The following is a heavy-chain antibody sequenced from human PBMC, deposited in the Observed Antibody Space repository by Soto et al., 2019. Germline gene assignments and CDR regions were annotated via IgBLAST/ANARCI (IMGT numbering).Heavy chain of an antibody. CDR1: GYTFTSYD. J-gene: IGHJ5*02. CDR3: ARERTRGFDP. Sequence: QVQLVQSGAEVKKPGASVKVSCKASGYTFTSYDINWVRQDTGQGLEWMGWMNPNSGNTVYAQKFQGRVTMTRNTSISTAYMELSSLRSEDTAVDFCARERTRGFDPWGQGTLVTVSS. V-gene: IGHV1-8*01. CDR2: MNPNSGNT.